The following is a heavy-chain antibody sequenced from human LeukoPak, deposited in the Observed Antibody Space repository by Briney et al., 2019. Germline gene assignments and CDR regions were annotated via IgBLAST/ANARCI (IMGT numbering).Heavy chain of an antibody. CDR1: GFTFSSYS. CDR2: IASTSSHI. V-gene: IGHV3-21*01. J-gene: IGHJ4*02. D-gene: IGHD2-2*01. Sequence: GGSLRLSCAASGFTFSSYSMNWVRQAPGKGLEWVSFIASTSSHIYYADSVKGRFTISRDNAKNSTYLQMNSLRVEDTAVYYCARVGCSSTTCYFPDYWGQGTLVTVSS. CDR3: ARVGCSSTTCYFPDY.